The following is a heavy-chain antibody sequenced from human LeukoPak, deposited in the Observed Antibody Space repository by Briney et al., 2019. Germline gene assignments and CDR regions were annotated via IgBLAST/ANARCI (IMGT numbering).Heavy chain of an antibody. CDR2: IYSGGST. CDR1: GFTVSSNY. CDR3: ARAWGYYYYYMDV. D-gene: IGHD7-27*01. V-gene: IGHV3-53*01. Sequence: GGSLRLSCAASGFTVSSNYMSWVRQAPGKGLEWVSVIYSGGSTYYADSVKGRFTISRDNSKNTLYLQMNSLRAEDTAVYYCARAWGYYYYYMDVWGKGTMVTVSS. J-gene: IGHJ6*03.